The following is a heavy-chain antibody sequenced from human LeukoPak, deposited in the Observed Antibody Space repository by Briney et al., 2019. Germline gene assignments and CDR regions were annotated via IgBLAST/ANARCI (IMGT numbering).Heavy chain of an antibody. D-gene: IGHD6-6*01. J-gene: IGHJ4*02. V-gene: IGHV3-48*01. Sequence: GGSLRLSCEASGFTFSSYSMNWVRQAPGKGLEWISFISISGTTISYAESVKGRFTISRDNAKNLLYLQMSSLGAEDTAVYYCARIGYSTSSLDYWGQGTLVTVPS. CDR3: ARIGYSTSSLDY. CDR1: GFTFSSYS. CDR2: ISISGTTI.